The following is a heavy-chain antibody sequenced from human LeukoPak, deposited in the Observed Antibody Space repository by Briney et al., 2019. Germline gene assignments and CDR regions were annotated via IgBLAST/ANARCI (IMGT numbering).Heavy chain of an antibody. CDR3: ARNSGYDLIDY. D-gene: IGHD5-12*01. Sequence: SETLSLTCTGSGGSISSYYWSWIRQPPGKGLKWIGYIYYSGRTNYNPSLKSRVTISVDTSKNQFSLKLSSVTAADTAVYYCARNSGYDLIDYWGQGTLVTVSS. V-gene: IGHV4-59*01. CDR1: GGSISSYY. CDR2: IYYSGRT. J-gene: IGHJ4*02.